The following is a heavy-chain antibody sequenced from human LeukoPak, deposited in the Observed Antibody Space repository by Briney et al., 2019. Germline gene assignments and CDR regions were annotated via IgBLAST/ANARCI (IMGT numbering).Heavy chain of an antibody. D-gene: IGHD2-2*01. Sequence: GESLKISCKGSGYSFTSYWISWVRQMPGKGLEWMGRIDPSDSYTNYSPSFQGHVTLSADKSISTAYLQWSSLKASDTAMYYCARRCSSNSCPFDYWGQETLVTVSS. V-gene: IGHV5-10-1*01. J-gene: IGHJ4*02. CDR1: GYSFTSYW. CDR2: IDPSDSYT. CDR3: ARRCSSNSCPFDY.